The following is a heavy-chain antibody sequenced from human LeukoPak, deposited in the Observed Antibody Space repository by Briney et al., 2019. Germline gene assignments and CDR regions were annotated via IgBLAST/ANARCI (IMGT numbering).Heavy chain of an antibody. V-gene: IGHV3-23*01. Sequence: GGSLRLSCAASGFTFSSYDMSWVRQAPGKGLEWISAISGTGGSTYYADSVKGRFTISRDNSKNTLYLQMNSLRAEDTAIYYCARVWRGNYYDYWGQGTLVTVSS. D-gene: IGHD1-1*01. CDR3: ARVWRGNYYDY. CDR2: ISGTGGST. J-gene: IGHJ4*02. CDR1: GFTFSSYD.